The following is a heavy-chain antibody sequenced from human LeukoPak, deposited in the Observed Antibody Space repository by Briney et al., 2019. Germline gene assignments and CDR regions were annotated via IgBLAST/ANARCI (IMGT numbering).Heavy chain of an antibody. Sequence: ASVKVSCKASGYTFTGYYMHWVRQAPGQGLEWMGWINPNSGGTNYAQKFQGGVTMTRDTSISTAYMELSRLRSDDTAVYYCARPNGYCSSTSCPRPYYYYGMDVWGQGTTVTVSS. D-gene: IGHD2-2*03. CDR1: GYTFTGYY. J-gene: IGHJ6*02. CDR2: INPNSGGT. V-gene: IGHV1-2*02. CDR3: ARPNGYCSSTSCPRPYYYYGMDV.